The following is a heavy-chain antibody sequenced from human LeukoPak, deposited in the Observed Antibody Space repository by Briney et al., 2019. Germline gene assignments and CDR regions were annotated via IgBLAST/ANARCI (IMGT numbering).Heavy chain of an antibody. CDR2: IDAGNGKT. CDR1: QYTFTDYA. V-gene: IGHV1-3*01. Sequence: ASVKVSCTASQYTFTDYAVHWVRQAPGQRLEWMGWIDAGNGKTKYSQSFQGRVTIIRDESTSTAYMEPSSLRSEDTAVYYCARHSGYDYYYYYGMDVWGQGTTVTVSS. D-gene: IGHD5-12*01. J-gene: IGHJ6*02. CDR3: ARHSGYDYYYYYGMDV.